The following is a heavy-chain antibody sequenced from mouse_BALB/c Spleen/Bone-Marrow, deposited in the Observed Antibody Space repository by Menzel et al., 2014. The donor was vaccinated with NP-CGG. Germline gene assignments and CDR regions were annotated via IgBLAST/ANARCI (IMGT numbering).Heavy chain of an antibody. CDR2: ILPGSGST. CDR1: GYTLSNYW. Sequence: QVQLKQSGAELMKPGASVKISCMATGYTLSNYWIEWVKQRPGHGLEWIGDILPGSGSTDYNENFKGKATFTADISSNTAYMQLSSLTSADSAVYYCARVIYWYFDVWGAGTTVTVSS. V-gene: IGHV1-9*01. CDR3: ARVIYWYFDV. J-gene: IGHJ1*01.